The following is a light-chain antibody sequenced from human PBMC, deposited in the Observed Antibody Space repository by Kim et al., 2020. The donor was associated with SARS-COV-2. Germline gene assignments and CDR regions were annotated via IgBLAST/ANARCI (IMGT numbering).Light chain of an antibody. J-gene: IGKJ2*01. CDR2: AAS. Sequence: ASVGDRVTITCRANQNIGTYLNWYQHKAGKAPQLLFYAASTLRSGVPSRFSGSGSGADFTLTISSLQPDDFATYYCQKSYSTPLHTFAQGTKLEI. CDR1: QNIGTY. CDR3: QKSYSTPLHT. V-gene: IGKV1-39*01.